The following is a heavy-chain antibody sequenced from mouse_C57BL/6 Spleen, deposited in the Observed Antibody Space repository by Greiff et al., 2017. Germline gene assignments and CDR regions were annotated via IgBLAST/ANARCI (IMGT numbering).Heavy chain of an antibody. Sequence: QVQLQQPGAELVKPGASVKLSCKASGYTFTSYWMHWVKQRPGQGLEWIGMIHPNSGSTNYNEKFKSKATLTVDQSSSTAYMQLSSLTSEDSAVYYCAREGTSYFDYWGQGTTLTVSS. CDR1: GYTFTSYW. CDR2: IHPNSGST. CDR3: AREGTSYFDY. V-gene: IGHV1-64*01. J-gene: IGHJ2*01.